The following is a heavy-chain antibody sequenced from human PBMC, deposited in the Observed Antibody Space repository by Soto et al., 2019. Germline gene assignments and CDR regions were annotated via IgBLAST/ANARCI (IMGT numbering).Heavy chain of an antibody. CDR1: GYSFTRYG. J-gene: IGHJ6*02. V-gene: IGHV1-18*01. D-gene: IGHD3-16*01. CDR3: AMVDVYVTPSPQDV. CDR2: INTYNGNT. Sequence: QVQLVQSRAEVKNPGASVKVSCKASGYSFTRYGIAWARQAPGQGLEWMGWINTYNGNTNYAQNLHGRVTLTTDTSTSTAYMELTSLRSNDTAIYYCAMVDVYVTPSPQDVWGQGTTVIGSS.